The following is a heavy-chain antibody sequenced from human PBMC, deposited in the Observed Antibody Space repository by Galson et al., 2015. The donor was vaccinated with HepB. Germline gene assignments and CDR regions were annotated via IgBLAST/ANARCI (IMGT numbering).Heavy chain of an antibody. CDR1: GFSFSDFY. CDR3: AKAAGWFDP. V-gene: IGHV3-11*01. Sequence: SLRLSCAVSGFSFSDFYMTRIRQAPGKGLEWISYISGSGTTTYYADSLKGRFTVSRDNAKKSLYLQMNSLRAEDTAVYYCAKAAGWFDPLGQGTLVTVSS. CDR2: ISGSGTTT. J-gene: IGHJ5*02.